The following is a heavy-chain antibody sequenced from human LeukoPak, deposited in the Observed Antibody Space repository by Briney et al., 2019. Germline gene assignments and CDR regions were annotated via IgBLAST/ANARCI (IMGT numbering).Heavy chain of an antibody. D-gene: IGHD3-10*01. CDR3: ARETFALDYGLGSIYYFDY. J-gene: IGHJ4*02. CDR1: GGSISSGGYY. Sequence: SQTLSLTCTVSGGSISSGGYYWSWIRQHPGKGLEWIGYIYYSGSTYYNPSLKSRVTISVDTSKNQFSLKLSSVTAADTAVYYCARETFALDYGLGSIYYFDYWGQGTLVTVSS. CDR2: IYYSGST. V-gene: IGHV4-31*03.